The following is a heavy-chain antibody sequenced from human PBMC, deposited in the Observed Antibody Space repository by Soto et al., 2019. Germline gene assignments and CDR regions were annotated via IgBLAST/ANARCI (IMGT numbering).Heavy chain of an antibody. CDR2: IIPIFGTA. J-gene: IGHJ6*02. D-gene: IGHD2-2*01. CDR3: ARGRHSCESRPGLGYYGMDV. CDR1: GGTFSSYA. Sequence: QVQLVQSGAEVKKPGSSVKVSCKASGGTFSSYAISWVRQAPGQGLEWMGGIIPIFGTANYAQKFQGRVTITADESTSTAYMELSSLRSEDTAVYYCARGRHSCESRPGLGYYGMDVWGQGTTVTVSS. V-gene: IGHV1-69*01.